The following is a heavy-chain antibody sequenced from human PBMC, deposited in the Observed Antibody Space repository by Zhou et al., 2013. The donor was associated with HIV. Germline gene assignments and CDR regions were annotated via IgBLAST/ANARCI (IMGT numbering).Heavy chain of an antibody. Sequence: QVQLVQSGAEVKKPGASVKVSCKASGYTFTGYYIHWVRQAPGQGLEWMGWINPNSGDTNYAQKFQGRVTMTRDTSISTAYMELNRLRSDDTAMYYCGRDGEVATIRGLYYYGNGRRGVQGTTVTV. V-gene: IGHV1-2*02. CDR2: INPNSGDT. CDR3: GRDGEVATIRGLYYYGNGRR. D-gene: IGHD5-12*01. CDR1: GYTFTGYY. J-gene: IGHJ6*02.